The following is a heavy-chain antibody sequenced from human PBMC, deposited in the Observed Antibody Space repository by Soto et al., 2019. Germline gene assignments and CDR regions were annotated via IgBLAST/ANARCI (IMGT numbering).Heavy chain of an antibody. V-gene: IGHV1-69*13. CDR2: IIPIFGTA. Sequence: GASVKVSCKASGGTFSSYAISWVRQAPGQGLEWMGGIIPIFGTANYAQKSQGRVTITADESTSTAYMELSSLRSEDTAVYYCARMIAAAGTFDRYYGMDVWGQGTTVTVSS. D-gene: IGHD6-13*01. J-gene: IGHJ6*02. CDR1: GGTFSSYA. CDR3: ARMIAAAGTFDRYYGMDV.